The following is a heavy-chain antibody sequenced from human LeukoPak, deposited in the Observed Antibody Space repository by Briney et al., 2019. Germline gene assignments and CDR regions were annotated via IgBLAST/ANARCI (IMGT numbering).Heavy chain of an antibody. V-gene: IGHV1-2*02. D-gene: IGHD6-6*01. J-gene: IGHJ4*02. CDR3: ARGVYNTYPEDY. Sequence: ASVKVSCKTSGYTFTGYYLHWVRQAPGQGLEWMGWISPNTGATKYAQKFQGRVAMTRDTSISIAYMELGRLRSDDTAVCYCARGVYNTYPEDYWGQGTLVTVSS. CDR2: ISPNTGAT. CDR1: GYTFTGYY.